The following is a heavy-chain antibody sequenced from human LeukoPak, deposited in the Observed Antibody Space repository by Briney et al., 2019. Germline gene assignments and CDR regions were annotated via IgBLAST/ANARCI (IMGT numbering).Heavy chain of an antibody. CDR3: ASLRVPGDFDY. CDR2: IYHSGNT. J-gene: IGHJ4*02. V-gene: IGHV4-39*07. D-gene: IGHD3-16*01. CDR1: GGSISSSSYY. Sequence: PSETLSLTCTVSGGSISSSSYYWGWIRQPPGKGLEWIGNIYHSGNTYYNSSLKSRVTISVDTSKNQFSLRLISVTAADTAVYYCASLRVPGDFDYWGQGTLVTVSS.